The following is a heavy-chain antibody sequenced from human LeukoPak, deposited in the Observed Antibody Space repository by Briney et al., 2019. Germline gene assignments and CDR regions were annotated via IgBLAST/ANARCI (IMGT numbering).Heavy chain of an antibody. CDR2: ISSSSSYI. Sequence: GGSLRLSCAASGFTFSSYSMNWVRQAPGEGLEWVSSISSSSSYIYYADSVKGRFTISRDNAKNSLYLQMNSLRAEDTAVYYCARDHYGDYSSPFDYWGQGTLVTVSS. V-gene: IGHV3-21*01. CDR1: GFTFSSYS. J-gene: IGHJ4*02. CDR3: ARDHYGDYSSPFDY. D-gene: IGHD4-17*01.